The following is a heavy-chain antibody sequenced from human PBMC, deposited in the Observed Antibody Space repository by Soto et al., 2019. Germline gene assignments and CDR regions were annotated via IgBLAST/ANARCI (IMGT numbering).Heavy chain of an antibody. Sequence: ASVKVSCKASGYTFTSYGISWVRQAPGQGLEWMGWISAYNGNTNYAQKLQGRVTMTTDTSTSTAYMELRSLGSDDTAVYYCARDTRRPLKASFDYWGQGTLVTVSS. CDR1: GYTFTSYG. D-gene: IGHD1-1*01. V-gene: IGHV1-18*01. CDR2: ISAYNGNT. CDR3: ARDTRRPLKASFDY. J-gene: IGHJ4*02.